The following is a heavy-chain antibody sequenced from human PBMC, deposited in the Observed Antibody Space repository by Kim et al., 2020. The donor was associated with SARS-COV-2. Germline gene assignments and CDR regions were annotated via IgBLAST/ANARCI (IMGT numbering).Heavy chain of an antibody. V-gene: IGHV3-74*01. CDR1: GFTFSNYW. CDR3: TTACEY. CDR2: INNGGSNT. J-gene: IGHJ4*02. Sequence: GGSLRLSCAASGFTFSNYWMRWVRQVPGKGLVWVSDINNGGSNTYYADSVRGRFTISRDNSKNTVYLQMNSLGAEDTALYYCTTACEYWYQGTLVTVPS.